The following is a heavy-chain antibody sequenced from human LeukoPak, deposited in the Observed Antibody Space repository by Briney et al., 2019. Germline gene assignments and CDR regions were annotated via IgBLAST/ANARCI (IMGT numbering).Heavy chain of an antibody. J-gene: IGHJ6*03. D-gene: IGHD4-11*01. V-gene: IGHV5-51*01. CDR3: ARHHHDYSNYEAYSYYMDV. Sequence: GGSLKISCKASGYSFASYWSGWLGQLPGKGLGWSGIIVAGDAGTRYTPSFQGQVTISADKSISTAYLQWSSLKASDTAMYYCARHHHDYSNYEAYSYYMDVWGKGTTVTVS. CDR2: IVAGDAGT. CDR1: GYSFASYW.